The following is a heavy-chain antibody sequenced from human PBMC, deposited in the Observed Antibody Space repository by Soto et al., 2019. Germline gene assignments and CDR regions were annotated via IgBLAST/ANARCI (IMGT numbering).Heavy chain of an antibody. CDR2: ISSSSSTI. CDR1: GFTFSSYS. Sequence: GGPLRLSCAASGFTFSSYSMNWVRQAPGKGLEWVSYISSSSSTIYYADSVKGRFTISRDNAKNSLYLQMNSLRDEDTAVYYCARGTHYYDSSGYYFDYWGQGALVTVSS. CDR3: ARGTHYYDSSGYYFDY. D-gene: IGHD3-22*01. V-gene: IGHV3-48*02. J-gene: IGHJ4*02.